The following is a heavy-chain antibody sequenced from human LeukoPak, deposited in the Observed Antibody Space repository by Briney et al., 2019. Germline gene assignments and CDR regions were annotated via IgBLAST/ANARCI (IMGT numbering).Heavy chain of an antibody. CDR3: AKDQWELRSLCSDY. J-gene: IGHJ4*02. CDR1: GFTLSSYA. Sequence: GGSLRLSCAASGFTLSSYAMSWVRQAPGKGLEWVSAISGSGGSTYYADSVKGRFTISRDNSKNTLYLQMNSLRAKDTAVYYCAKDQWELRSLCSDYWGQGTLVTVSS. D-gene: IGHD1-26*01. V-gene: IGHV3-23*01. CDR2: ISGSGGST.